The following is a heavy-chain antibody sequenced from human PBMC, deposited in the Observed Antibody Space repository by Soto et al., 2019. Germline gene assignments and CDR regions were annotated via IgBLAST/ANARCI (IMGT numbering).Heavy chain of an antibody. CDR1: GGSINSGGYY. J-gene: IGHJ4*02. CDR3: ARSYDSSGYNDY. D-gene: IGHD3-22*01. Sequence: QVQLQESGPGLVKPSQTLSLTCSVSGGSINSGGYYWSWVRLLPGKGLEWIGYIYYTGTASYNPSLNGRVIISVDTSKNQFSLILNSVTAADTAVYYCARSYDSSGYNDYWGQGTLVTVSS. V-gene: IGHV4-31*03. CDR2: IYYTGTA.